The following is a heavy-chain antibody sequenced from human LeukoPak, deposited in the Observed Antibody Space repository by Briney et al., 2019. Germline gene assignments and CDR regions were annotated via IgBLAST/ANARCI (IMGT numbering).Heavy chain of an antibody. D-gene: IGHD6-13*01. CDR3: ATNIAAAGTSYFDL. CDR1: GYTFTSYD. J-gene: IGHJ2*01. Sequence: ASVKVSCKASGYTFTSYDINWVRQATGQGLEWMGWMNPNSGNTGYAQKFQGRVTMTRNTSISTAYMELSSLGSEDTAVYYCATNIAAAGTSYFDLWGRGTLVTVSS. V-gene: IGHV1-8*01. CDR2: MNPNSGNT.